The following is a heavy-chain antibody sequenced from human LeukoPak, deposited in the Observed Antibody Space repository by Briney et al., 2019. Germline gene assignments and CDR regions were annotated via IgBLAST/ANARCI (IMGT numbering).Heavy chain of an antibody. CDR3: ARSGPRYCSGGSCPEGDY. J-gene: IGHJ4*02. CDR1: GYTFTSYG. CDR2: ISAYNGNT. Sequence: ASVKVSCKASGYTFTSYGISWVRQAPGQGLEWMGWISAYNGNTNYAQKLQGRVTMTTDTSTSTAYMELRSLRSGDTAVYYCARSGPRYCSGGSCPEGDYWGQGTLVTVSS. V-gene: IGHV1-18*01. D-gene: IGHD2-15*01.